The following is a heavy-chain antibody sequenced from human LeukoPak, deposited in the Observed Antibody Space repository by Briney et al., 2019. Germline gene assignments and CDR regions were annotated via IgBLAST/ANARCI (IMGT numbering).Heavy chain of an antibody. V-gene: IGHV4-38-2*02. CDR3: ARVSLVRGAPDYYFDY. J-gene: IGHJ4*02. CDR2: IYHSGST. D-gene: IGHD3-10*01. CDR1: GYSISSGYY. Sequence: PSETLSLTCSVSGYSISSGYYWGWIRQPPGKGLEWIASIYHSGSTYYNPSLKSRLTLSIDTSKNQFSLNLISVTAADTAVYYCARVSLVRGAPDYYFDYWGQGTLVTVSS.